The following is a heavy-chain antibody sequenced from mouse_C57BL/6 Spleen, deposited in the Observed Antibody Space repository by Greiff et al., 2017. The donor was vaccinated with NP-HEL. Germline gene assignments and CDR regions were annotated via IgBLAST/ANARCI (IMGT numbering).Heavy chain of an antibody. V-gene: IGHV1-69*01. J-gene: IGHJ2*01. CDR2: IDPSDSYT. CDR1: GYTFTSYW. D-gene: IGHD1-1*01. CDR3: ARRTTVASDY. Sequence: QVQLQQPGAELVMPGASVKLSCKASGYTFTSYWLHWVKQRPGQGLEWIGEIDPSDSYTNYNQKFKGKSTLTVDKSSSTAYMQLSSLTSEDSAVYYCARRTTVASDYWGQGTTLTVSS.